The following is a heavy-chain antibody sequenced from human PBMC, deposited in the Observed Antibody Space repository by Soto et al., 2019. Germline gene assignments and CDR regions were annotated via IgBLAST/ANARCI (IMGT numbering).Heavy chain of an antibody. J-gene: IGHJ3*01. CDR1: GGSISSGDYY. Sequence: QVQLQESGPGLVKPSQTLPLTCTVSGGSISSGDYYWSWIRQPPGKGLEWIGYVFYTGSAYYYNPSLKIRVTISVDTSKNQFSLKLSSVTAADTAVYYCATWHEREHAYDVWGQGTTVTVSS. V-gene: IGHV4-30-4*01. CDR2: VFYTGSAY. D-gene: IGHD1-1*01. CDR3: ATWHEREHAYDV.